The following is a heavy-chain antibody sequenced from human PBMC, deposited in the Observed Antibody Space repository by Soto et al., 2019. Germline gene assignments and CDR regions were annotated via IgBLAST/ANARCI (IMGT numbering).Heavy chain of an antibody. D-gene: IGHD3-16*02. CDR3: ARDRTYDYVWGSYRLFDY. J-gene: IGHJ4*02. CDR1: GGSISSSNW. Sequence: SETLSLTCAVSGGSISSSNWWSWVRQPPGKGLEWIGEIYHSGSTNYNPSLKSRVTISVDKSKNQFSLKLSSVTAADTAVYYCARDRTYDYVWGSYRLFDYWGQGTLVTVSS. V-gene: IGHV4-4*02. CDR2: IYHSGST.